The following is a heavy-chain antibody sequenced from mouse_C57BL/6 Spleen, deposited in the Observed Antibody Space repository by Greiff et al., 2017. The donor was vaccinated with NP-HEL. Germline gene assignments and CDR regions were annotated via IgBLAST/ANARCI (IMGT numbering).Heavy chain of an antibody. V-gene: IGHV1-26*01. D-gene: IGHD2-12*01. CDR3: ARILRRDYAMDY. Sequence: EVQLQQSGPELVKPGASVKISCKASGYTFTDYYMNWVKQSHGKSLEWIGDINPNNGGTSYNQKFKGKATLTVDKSSSTAYMELRSLTSEDSAVYYCARILRRDYAMDYWGQGTSVTVSS. CDR1: GYTFTDYY. J-gene: IGHJ4*01. CDR2: INPNNGGT.